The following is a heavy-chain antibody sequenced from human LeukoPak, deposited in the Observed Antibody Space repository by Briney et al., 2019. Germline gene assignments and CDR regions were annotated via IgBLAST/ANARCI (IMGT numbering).Heavy chain of an antibody. Sequence: GGSLRLSCAASGFTFSSYGMHWVRQAPGQGLEWVAVISYDGSNKYYADSVKGRFTLSRDNSKNTLYLQMNSLRAEDTAVYHCAKDRDSSGYFVFDNWGQGTLVTVSS. CDR1: GFTFSSYG. CDR3: AKDRDSSGYFVFDN. V-gene: IGHV3-30*18. J-gene: IGHJ4*02. CDR2: ISYDGSNK. D-gene: IGHD3-22*01.